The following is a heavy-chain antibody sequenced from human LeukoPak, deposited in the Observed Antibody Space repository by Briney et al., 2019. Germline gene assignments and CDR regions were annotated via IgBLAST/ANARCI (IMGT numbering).Heavy chain of an antibody. Sequence: LRLSCADSGFTFSSYAMTWVRQAPGKGLEWIGYISYSETTYYSPSLQSRITISLDTSKNQFSLELSSVTAADTAVYYCARAAWRGSNSRDAFDIWGLGTVVTVSS. CDR3: ARAAWRGSNSRDAFDI. D-gene: IGHD4-23*01. J-gene: IGHJ3*02. CDR2: ISYSETT. V-gene: IGHV4-31*02. CDR1: GFTFSSYA.